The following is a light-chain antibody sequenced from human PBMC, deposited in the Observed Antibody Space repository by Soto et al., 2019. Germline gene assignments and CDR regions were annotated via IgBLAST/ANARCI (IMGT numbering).Light chain of an antibody. Sequence: QSALTQPASVSGSPGQSITISCTGTSSDVGTYNYVSWYQQHPGKAPQLMISEVSDRPSGVSNRFSGSKSGNTASLTISGLQPEDEADYYCSSYTSSSTLFVVGTGTKVTVL. CDR1: SSDVGTYNY. V-gene: IGLV2-14*01. CDR2: EVS. J-gene: IGLJ1*01. CDR3: SSYTSSSTLFV.